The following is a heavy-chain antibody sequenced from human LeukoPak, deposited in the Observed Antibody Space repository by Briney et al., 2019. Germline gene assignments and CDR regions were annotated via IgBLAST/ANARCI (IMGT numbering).Heavy chain of an antibody. CDR3: ASLVGARPYFQH. CDR1: GFTFSSNF. V-gene: IGHV3-23*01. J-gene: IGHJ1*01. D-gene: IGHD1-26*01. Sequence: GGSLRLSCAASGFTFSSNFMSWVRQAPGKGLEWVSGISGSGGSTYYADSVKGRFTISRDNSKNTLYLQMNSLRAEDTAVYYCASLVGARPYFQHWGQGTLVTVSS. CDR2: ISGSGGST.